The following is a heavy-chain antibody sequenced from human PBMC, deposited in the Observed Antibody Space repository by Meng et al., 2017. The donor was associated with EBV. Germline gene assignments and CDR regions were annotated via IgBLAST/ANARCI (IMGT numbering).Heavy chain of an antibody. D-gene: IGHD6-19*01. Sequence: QLQLRESGPGQVKPSETPPLTCTVSGDSISSFYYWGWIRQPPGRGLEWIGSVHYTGSTYYSPSLKSRVTVSVDTSKNQFSLRLTSVTAADTAVYYCARPFPSWQSPRLDPFGAWGQGTLVTVSS. CDR2: VHYTGST. J-gene: IGHJ5*02. CDR3: ARPFPSWQSPRLDPFGA. V-gene: IGHV4-39*01. CDR1: GDSISSFYY.